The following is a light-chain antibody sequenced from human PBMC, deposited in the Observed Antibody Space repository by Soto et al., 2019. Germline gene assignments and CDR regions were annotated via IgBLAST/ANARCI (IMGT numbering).Light chain of an antibody. J-gene: IGKJ2*01. CDR1: QSINTS. CDR2: VAP. CDR3: QQIYSTPYT. Sequence: DIQMTQSPSSLSASVGDRVTITCRASQSINTSLTWYQKKPGKAPKPLLYVAPISKSGAPSRFSGFGSGPDFTLSISSLQPEDFATYYCQQIYSTPYTFGQGTKLEI. V-gene: IGKV1-39*01.